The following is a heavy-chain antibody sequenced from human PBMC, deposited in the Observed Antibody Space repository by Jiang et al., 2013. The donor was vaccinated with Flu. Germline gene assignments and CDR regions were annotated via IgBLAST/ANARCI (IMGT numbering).Heavy chain of an antibody. D-gene: IGHD4-17*01. CDR2: IYSTGTT. CDR3: ARNMPETNLGY. V-gene: IGHV3-53*01. J-gene: IGHJ4*02. CDR1: GVTVSNNY. Sequence: VQLVESGGGLIQPGGSLRLSCAASGVTVSNNYMSWVRQAPGKGLECVSIIYSTGTTYYADSVKGRFTISRDNSKNTVYLQMNSLRAEDTAVYHCARNMPETNLGYWGQGTL.